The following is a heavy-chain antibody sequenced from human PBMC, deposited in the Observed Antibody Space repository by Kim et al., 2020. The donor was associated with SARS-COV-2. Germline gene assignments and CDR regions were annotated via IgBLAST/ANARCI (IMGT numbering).Heavy chain of an antibody. V-gene: IGHV3-30*03. CDR3: VRWDVVATFDY. Sequence: GGSLRLSCAASGFTFGSYGMHWVRQAPGKGLEWVAFITYDGNNKYYADSVKCRFTISRDNSKNTLFLQMNSLRPNDTAVYYCVRWDVVATFDYWGQGTLVTVSS. CDR2: ITYDGNNK. J-gene: IGHJ4*02. CDR1: GFTFGSYG. D-gene: IGHD5-12*01.